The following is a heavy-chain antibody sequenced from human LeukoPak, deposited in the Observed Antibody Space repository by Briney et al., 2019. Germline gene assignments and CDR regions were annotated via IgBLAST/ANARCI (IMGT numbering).Heavy chain of an antibody. Sequence: ASVKVSCKASGYTFTGYYMHWVRQAPGQGLEWMGWINPNSGGTNYAQKFQGRVTMTRDTSISTAYMELSSLRSEDTAVYYCARGDRVDSSSWYNWFDPWGQGTLVTVSS. J-gene: IGHJ5*02. CDR1: GYTFTGYY. D-gene: IGHD6-13*01. CDR3: ARGDRVDSSSWYNWFDP. V-gene: IGHV1-2*02. CDR2: INPNSGGT.